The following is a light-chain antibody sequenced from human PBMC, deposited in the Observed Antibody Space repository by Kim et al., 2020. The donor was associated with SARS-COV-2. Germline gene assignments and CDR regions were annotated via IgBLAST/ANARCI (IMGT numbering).Light chain of an antibody. Sequence: SYEPTQPPSVSVAPGKTARITCGGNNIGTKGVHWYQQKPGQAPVLVIYYDSDRPSGIPERFSGSNSGNTATLTITRVEAGDEADYYCQVWDSSSDHVVFGGGTQLTVL. CDR3: QVWDSSSDHVV. V-gene: IGLV3-21*04. CDR2: YDS. J-gene: IGLJ2*01. CDR1: NIGTKG.